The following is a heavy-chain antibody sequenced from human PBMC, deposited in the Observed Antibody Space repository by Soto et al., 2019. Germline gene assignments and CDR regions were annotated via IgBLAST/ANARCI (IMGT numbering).Heavy chain of an antibody. CDR1: GGSISSRSYY. V-gene: IGHV4-39*01. J-gene: IGHJ5*02. CDR3: ARHRTRSDRGHSYWFDP. Sequence: SETLSLTCTVSGGSISSRSYYWGWFRQPPGKGLEWIGSIFYSGSTYSNPSLKSRVTISVDTSKNQFSLKLSSVTAADTAVYYCARHRTRSDRGHSYWFDPWGQGTLVTVSS. CDR2: IFYSGST. D-gene: IGHD2-21*02.